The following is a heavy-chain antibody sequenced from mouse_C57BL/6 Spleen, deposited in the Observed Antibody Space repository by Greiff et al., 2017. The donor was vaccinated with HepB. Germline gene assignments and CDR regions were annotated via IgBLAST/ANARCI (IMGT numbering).Heavy chain of an antibody. CDR3: ARDLITTVVGYFDY. V-gene: IGHV5-4*01. Sequence: EVHLVESGGGLVKPGGSLKLSCAASGFTFSSYAMSWVRQTPEKRLEWVATISDGGSYTYYPDNVKGRFTISRDNAKNNLYLQMSHLKSEDTAMYYSARDLITTVVGYFDYWGQGTTLTVSS. CDR1: GFTFSSYA. CDR2: ISDGGSYT. D-gene: IGHD1-1*01. J-gene: IGHJ2*01.